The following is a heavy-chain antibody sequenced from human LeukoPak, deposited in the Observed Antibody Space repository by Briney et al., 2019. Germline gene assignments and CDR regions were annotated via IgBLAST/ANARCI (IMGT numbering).Heavy chain of an antibody. J-gene: IGHJ1*01. CDR1: GGTFSSYA. CDR2: IIPIFGTA. CDR3: ARVRGIGAAGTGLYFQH. V-gene: IGHV1-69*13. D-gene: IGHD6-13*01. Sequence: ASVKVSCKASGGTFSSYAISWVRQAPGQGLEWMGGIIPIFGTANYAQKFQGRVTIAADESTSTAYMELSSLRSEDTAVYYCARVRGIGAAGTGLYFQHWGQGTLVTVSS.